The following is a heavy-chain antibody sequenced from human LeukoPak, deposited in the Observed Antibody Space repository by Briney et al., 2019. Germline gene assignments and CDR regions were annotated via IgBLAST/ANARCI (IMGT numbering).Heavy chain of an antibody. CDR2: IYHSGST. CDR3: ARELGKDYYYYYYMDV. CDR1: GYSISSGYY. V-gene: IGHV4-38-2*02. J-gene: IGHJ6*03. Sequence: SETLSLTCTVSGYSISSGYYWGWIRQPPGKGLEWIGSIYHSGSTYYNPSLKSRVTISVDTSKNQFSLKLNSVTAADTAVYYCARELGKDYYYYYYMDVWGKGTTVTVSS. D-gene: IGHD7-27*01.